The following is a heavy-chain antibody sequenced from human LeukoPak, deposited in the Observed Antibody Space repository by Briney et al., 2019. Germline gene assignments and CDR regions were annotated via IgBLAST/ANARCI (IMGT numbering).Heavy chain of an antibody. J-gene: IGHJ4*02. V-gene: IGHV3-33*08. CDR2: IGYDGSNK. CDR3: AREDVYGSYQDY. Sequence: GGSLRLSCAASGFTFRNYAMHWVRQAPGKGLEWVAVIGYDGSNKYYADSVKGRFTISRDNSKNTLYLQMNSLRAEDTAVYYCAREDVYGSYQDYWGQGTLVTVSS. CDR1: GFTFRNYA. D-gene: IGHD3-16*02.